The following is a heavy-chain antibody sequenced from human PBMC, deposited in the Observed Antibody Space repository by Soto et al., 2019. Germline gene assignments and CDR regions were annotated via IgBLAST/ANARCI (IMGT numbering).Heavy chain of an antibody. CDR1: GYAFTSYA. J-gene: IGHJ4*02. CDR3: ARDSSSWFRNDY. V-gene: IGHV1-3*01. D-gene: IGHD6-13*01. CDR2: INAGNGNT. Sequence: ASVKVSCKAAGYAFTSYAMHWVRQAPGQRXEXXXWINAGNGNTKYSQKFQGRVTITRDTSASTAYMELRSLRSDDTAVYYCARDSSSWFRNDYWGQGTLVTVSS.